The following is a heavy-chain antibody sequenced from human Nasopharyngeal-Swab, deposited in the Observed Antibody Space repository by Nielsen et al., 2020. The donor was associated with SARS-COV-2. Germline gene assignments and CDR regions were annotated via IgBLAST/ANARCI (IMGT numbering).Heavy chain of an antibody. Sequence: ASVKVSCKVSGYTLTELSMHWVRQAPGQGLEWMGIINPSGGSTSYAQKFQGRVTMTRDTSTSTVYMELSSLRSEDTAVYYCARDGVYGDYRFDYWGQGTLVTVSS. CDR2: INPSGGST. J-gene: IGHJ4*02. CDR3: ARDGVYGDYRFDY. CDR1: GYTLTELS. D-gene: IGHD4-17*01. V-gene: IGHV1-46*01.